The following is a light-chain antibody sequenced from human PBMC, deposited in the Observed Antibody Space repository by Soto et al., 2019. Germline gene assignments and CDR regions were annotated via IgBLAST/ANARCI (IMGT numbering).Light chain of an antibody. CDR3: CSHSSSITWM. CDR2: EVT. CDR1: SNAVGGYNF. J-gene: IGLJ3*02. V-gene: IGLV2-14*03. Sequence: QSALTQTASVSGSPGQSITISCTGTSNAVGGYNFVSWYQQHPGKAPKLIIHEVTNRLSGVSGRFSGSKSGNTAFLTISGLQAEDEAVYYCCSHSSSITWMFGGGTKLTVL.